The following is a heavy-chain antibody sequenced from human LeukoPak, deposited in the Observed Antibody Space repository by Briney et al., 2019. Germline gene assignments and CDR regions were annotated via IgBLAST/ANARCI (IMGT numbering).Heavy chain of an antibody. J-gene: IGHJ1*01. Sequence: GGSLRLSCAASGFTFSSYSMNWVRQAPGKGLEWVSSISSSSSYIYYADSVKGRFTISRDNAKNSLYLQMNSLRAEDTAVYYCARDATPWAVTNKSSQHGGQGTLVTVSS. D-gene: IGHD4-17*01. CDR2: ISSSSSYI. CDR1: GFTFSSYS. V-gene: IGHV3-21*01. CDR3: ARDATPWAVTNKSSQH.